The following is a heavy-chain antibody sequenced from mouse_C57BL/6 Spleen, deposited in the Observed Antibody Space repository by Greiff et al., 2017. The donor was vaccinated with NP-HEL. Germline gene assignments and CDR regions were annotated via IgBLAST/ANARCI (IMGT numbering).Heavy chain of an antibody. CDR2: IYPGDGDT. Sequence: VVESGASVKISCKASGYAFSSYWMNWVKQRPGKGLEWIGQIYPGDGDTNYNGKFKGKATLTADKSSSTAYMQLSSLTSEDSAVYFCARGKANWSFDYWGQGTTLTVSS. D-gene: IGHD4-1*01. V-gene: IGHV1-80*01. CDR3: ARGKANWSFDY. CDR1: GYAFSSYW. J-gene: IGHJ2*01.